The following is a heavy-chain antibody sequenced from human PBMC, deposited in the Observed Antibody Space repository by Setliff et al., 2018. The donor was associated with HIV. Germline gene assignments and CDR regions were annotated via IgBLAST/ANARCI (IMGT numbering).Heavy chain of an antibody. J-gene: IGHJ4*02. CDR1: GYTFTAYY. V-gene: IGHV1-2*02. CDR2: INPNSGDT. Sequence: GASVKVSCKASGYTFTAYYMHWVRQAPGQGLEWMGWINPNSGDTNYAQRFRGRVTMTRDTSISTAYMELSRLRSDDTAVFYCARAPGPPWIQLWLTYFDYWGRGTLVTVSS. D-gene: IGHD5-18*01. CDR3: ARAPGPPWIQLWLTYFDY.